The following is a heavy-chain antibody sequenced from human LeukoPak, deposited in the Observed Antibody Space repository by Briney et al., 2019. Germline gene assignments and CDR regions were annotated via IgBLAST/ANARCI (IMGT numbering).Heavy chain of an antibody. J-gene: IGHJ4*02. Sequence: PSETLSLTCTVSGGSISSYYGSWLRHPPGGGLEGIGYIYHRGCTNYNPSLKIRVSISVDTSKNQFSLKLNSVTAADTAVYHCARAGGFNSPFAYWGRGTLVTVSS. CDR3: ARAGGFNSPFAY. CDR2: IYHRGCT. V-gene: IGHV4-59*01. CDR1: GGSISSYY. D-gene: IGHD5-24*01.